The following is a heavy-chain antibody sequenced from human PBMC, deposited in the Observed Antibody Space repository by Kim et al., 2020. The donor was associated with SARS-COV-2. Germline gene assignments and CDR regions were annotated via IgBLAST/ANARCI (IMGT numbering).Heavy chain of an antibody. CDR1: GNTFISHY. J-gene: IGHJ6*02. V-gene: IGHV1-46*01. CDR3: ASPGPTDYYYGMDV. CDR2: INPSGGIT. Sequence: ASVKVSCKASGNTFISHYVHWVRQAPGQGLEWMGIINPSGGITKYAQKFQGRVTMTSDTSTNTVYMELSTLRSEDTAVYYCASPGPTDYYYGMDVWGQGTTVIVSS.